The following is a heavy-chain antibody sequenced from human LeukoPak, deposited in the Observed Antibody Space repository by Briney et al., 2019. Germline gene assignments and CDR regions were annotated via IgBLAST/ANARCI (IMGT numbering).Heavy chain of an antibody. CDR2: INSSSSYI. V-gene: IGHV3-21*01. D-gene: IGHD2-2*01. Sequence: GGSLRLSCAASGFTFSSYSMNWVRQAPGKGLEWVSSINSSSSYISYADSVKGRFTISRDNAKNSLYLQMNSLRAEDTAVYYCARAAYCSSTSCYFGMDVWGQGTTVTVSS. CDR3: ARAAYCSSTSCYFGMDV. J-gene: IGHJ6*02. CDR1: GFTFSSYS.